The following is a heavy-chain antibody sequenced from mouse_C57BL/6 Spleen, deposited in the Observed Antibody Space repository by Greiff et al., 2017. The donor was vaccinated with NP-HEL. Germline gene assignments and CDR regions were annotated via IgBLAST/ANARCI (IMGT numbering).Heavy chain of an antibody. D-gene: IGHD2-4*01. CDR3: ARHRYDYPYYYAMDY. CDR1: GFTFSDYG. Sequence: EVHLVESGGGLVQPGGSLKLSCAASGFTFSDYGMAWVRQAPRKGPEWVAFISNLAYSIYYADTVTGRFTISRENAKNTLYLEMSSLRAEDTAMYYCARHRYDYPYYYAMDYWGQGTSVTVSS. CDR2: ISNLAYSI. J-gene: IGHJ4*01. V-gene: IGHV5-15*01.